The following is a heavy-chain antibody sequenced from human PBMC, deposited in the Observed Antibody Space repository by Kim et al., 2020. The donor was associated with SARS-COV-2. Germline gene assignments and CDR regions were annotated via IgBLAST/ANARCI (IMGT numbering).Heavy chain of an antibody. CDR1: GFAVSSTS. J-gene: IGHJ4*01. Sequence: GWSLRLSCAASGFAVSSTSMSWVRQPPGKGLEWVSLIYSSGNTQYSDSVKGRFTFSRDNSKNTLYLQMNSLTPEDTAVYYCVRLTDAGSGYTYYFHYWG. D-gene: IGHD3-22*01. V-gene: IGHV3-53*03. CDR3: VRLTDAGSGYTYYFHY. CDR2: IYSSGNT.